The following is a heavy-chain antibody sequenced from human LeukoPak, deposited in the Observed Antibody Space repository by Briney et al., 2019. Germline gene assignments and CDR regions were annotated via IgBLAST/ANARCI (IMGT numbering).Heavy chain of an antibody. CDR3: ARVAVGATIRNYFDY. D-gene: IGHD1-26*01. CDR1: GFTFSSYA. CDR2: ISSNGGST. J-gene: IGHJ4*02. Sequence: GSLRLSCAASGFTFSSYAMHWVRQAPGKGLEYVSAISSNGGSTYYANSVKGRFTISRDNSKNTLYLQMGSLRAEDMAVYYCARVAVGATIRNYFDYWGQGTLATVSS. V-gene: IGHV3-64*01.